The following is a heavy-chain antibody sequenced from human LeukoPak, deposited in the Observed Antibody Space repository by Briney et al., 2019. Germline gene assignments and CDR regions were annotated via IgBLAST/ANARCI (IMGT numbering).Heavy chain of an antibody. D-gene: IGHD3-10*01. Sequence: GGSLRLSCAASGFTFDDHGMHWARQAPGKGLEWVSLISGDGGTTYYADSAKGRFTISRDNSKNSLYLQMNNLRTEDTALYYCAKDQFGSGSYSLGGMDVWGQGTTVAVSS. V-gene: IGHV3-43*02. J-gene: IGHJ6*02. CDR2: ISGDGGTT. CDR3: AKDQFGSGSYSLGGMDV. CDR1: GFTFDDHG.